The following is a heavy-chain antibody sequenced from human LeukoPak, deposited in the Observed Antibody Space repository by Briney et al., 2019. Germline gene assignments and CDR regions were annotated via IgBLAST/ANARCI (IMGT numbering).Heavy chain of an antibody. Sequence: GGSLSLSCAASGFTFSSYAMSWVRQAPGKGLEWVSAISGSGGSTYYADSVKGRFTISRDNSKNTLCLQMNSLRAEDTAVYYCAITASRTIFGVVKFDYWGQGNLVTVSS. CDR2: ISGSGGST. D-gene: IGHD3-3*01. CDR1: GFTFSSYA. J-gene: IGHJ4*02. V-gene: IGHV3-23*01. CDR3: AITASRTIFGVVKFDY.